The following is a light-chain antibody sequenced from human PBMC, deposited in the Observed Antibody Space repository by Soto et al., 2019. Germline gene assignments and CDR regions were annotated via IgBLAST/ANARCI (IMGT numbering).Light chain of an antibody. J-gene: IGLJ1*01. CDR2: EVT. Sequence: QSVLTQPASVSGCPGQSITISCTGTSSDVGAYNFVSWYQLHPGEAPKLIIYEVTNRPSGVSERFSGSKSGNTASLTISGLQSEDETDYYCSSYTSLSTVVFGTGTKVTVL. V-gene: IGLV2-14*01. CDR3: SSYTSLSTVV. CDR1: SSDVGAYNF.